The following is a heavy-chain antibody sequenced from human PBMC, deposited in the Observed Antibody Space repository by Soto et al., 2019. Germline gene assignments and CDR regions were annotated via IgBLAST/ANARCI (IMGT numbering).Heavy chain of an antibody. CDR2: IYYTGST. CDR3: ARRKRVTMVRGTSDYYYYYYYMDV. Sequence: ASETLSLTCTVSGGSISGYYWSWIRQSPGKGLEWIGYIYYTGSTNYNPSLKSRVTISVDTSKNQFSLKLSSVTAADTAVYYCARRKRVTMVRGTSDYYYYYYYMDVWGKGTTVTVSS. V-gene: IGHV4-59*08. CDR1: GGSISGYY. J-gene: IGHJ6*03. D-gene: IGHD3-10*01.